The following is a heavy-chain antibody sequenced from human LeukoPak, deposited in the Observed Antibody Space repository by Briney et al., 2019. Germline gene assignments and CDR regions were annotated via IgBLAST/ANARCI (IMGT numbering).Heavy chain of an antibody. J-gene: IGHJ4*02. CDR2: ISGSGGST. CDR1: GFTFSSYA. D-gene: IGHD3-10*01. Sequence: GGSLRLSCAASGFTFSSYALSWVRQAPGKGLEWVSAISGSGGSTYYADSVKGRFTISRDNSKSTLYLQMNSLRAEDTAVYYCAKAPDYYGSGSYYNGVYYFDYWGQGTLVTVSS. V-gene: IGHV3-23*01. CDR3: AKAPDYYGSGSYYNGVYYFDY.